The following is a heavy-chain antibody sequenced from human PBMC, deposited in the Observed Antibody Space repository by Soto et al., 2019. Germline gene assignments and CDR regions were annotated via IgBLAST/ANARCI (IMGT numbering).Heavy chain of an antibody. V-gene: IGHV1-3*01. Sequence: ASVKVSCKASGYTFTDYALHLVRQAPGQRLEWMGWMNAGVGNTLYSQKFQGRITITRDTSASTAYMELNSLKTEDTAVYYCTTDSYFTLKLVRFDYWGLGTLVTVSS. CDR2: MNAGVGNT. CDR3: TTDSYFTLKLVRFDY. J-gene: IGHJ4*01. D-gene: IGHD3-22*01. CDR1: GYTFTDYA.